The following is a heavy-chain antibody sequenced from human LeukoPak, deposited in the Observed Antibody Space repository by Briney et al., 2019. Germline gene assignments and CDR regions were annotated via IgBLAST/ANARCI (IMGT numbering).Heavy chain of an antibody. CDR1: GYTFTSYG. V-gene: IGHV1-18*01. D-gene: IGHD5-12*01. CDR2: ISAYNGNT. J-gene: IGHJ6*03. Sequence: ASVKVSCKASGYTFTSYGISWVRQAPGQGLEWMGWISAYNGNTNYAQKLQGRVTMTTDTSKSTAYMELRSLRSDDTAVYYCARDPRYGGYDYYYYYMDVWGKGTTVTVSS. CDR3: ARDPRYGGYDYYYYYMDV.